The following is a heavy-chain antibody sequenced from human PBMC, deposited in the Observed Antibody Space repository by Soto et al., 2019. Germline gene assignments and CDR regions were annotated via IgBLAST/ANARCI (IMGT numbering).Heavy chain of an antibody. CDR1: DFG. CDR3: ARGSILRPKQPIQPASNCSAP. J-gene: IGHJ5*02. V-gene: IGHV4-34*13. CDR2: INYSGST. D-gene: IGHD1-1*01. Sequence: DFGGSRIRKTPRKGLEWIGEINYSGSTNYNPSLKSRVTISVDTSKNQFSLKLSSVTAADTAVYYCARGSILRPKQPIQPASNCSAPLVNGTLVTVSS.